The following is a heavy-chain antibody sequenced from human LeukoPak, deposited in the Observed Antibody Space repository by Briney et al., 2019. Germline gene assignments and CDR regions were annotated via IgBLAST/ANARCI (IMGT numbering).Heavy chain of an antibody. CDR2: IRYDGSNK. J-gene: IGHJ4*02. V-gene: IGHV3-30*02. Sequence: GGSLRLSCAASGFTFSNYGMHWVRQAPGKGLEWVTFIRYDGSNKYYADSVKGRFTISRDNSKNTLYLQMNSLRPDDSAVYYCVKDNPLDYWGQGTLVIVSS. CDR1: GFTFSNYG. CDR3: VKDNPLDY.